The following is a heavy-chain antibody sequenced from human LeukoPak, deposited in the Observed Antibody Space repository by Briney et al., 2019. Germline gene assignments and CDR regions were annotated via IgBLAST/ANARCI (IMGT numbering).Heavy chain of an antibody. D-gene: IGHD3-22*01. V-gene: IGHV4-61*02. J-gene: IGHJ6*03. Sequence: SETLSLTCTVSGDSISSGDYYWSWIRQPAGKGLEWIGRISSSGSTNYNPSLKSRVTISVDTSKNQFSLKLSSVTAADTAVYYCARRGVSYYYDSSGYYPTNESGYYPKYYYYYYYMDVWGKGTTVTVSS. CDR3: ARRGVSYYYDSSGYYPTNESGYYPKYYYYYYYMDV. CDR1: GDSISSGDYY. CDR2: ISSSGST.